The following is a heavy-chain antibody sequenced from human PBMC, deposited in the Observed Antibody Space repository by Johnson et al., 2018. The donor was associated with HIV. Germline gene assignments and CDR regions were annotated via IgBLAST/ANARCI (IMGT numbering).Heavy chain of an antibody. Sequence: VQLVESGGGLIQPGGSLRLSCAASGFSVSTNYMSWVRQVPGKGLEWVSAISGSGDSTYYADSVQGRFTISRDTSKNTMYLQMNSLRAEDTAVYYCAKEDEWLRLGSAFDIWGHGTMVTVSS. CDR3: AKEDEWLRLGSAFDI. J-gene: IGHJ3*02. CDR2: ISGSGDST. CDR1: GFSVSTNY. D-gene: IGHD5-12*01. V-gene: IGHV3-23*04.